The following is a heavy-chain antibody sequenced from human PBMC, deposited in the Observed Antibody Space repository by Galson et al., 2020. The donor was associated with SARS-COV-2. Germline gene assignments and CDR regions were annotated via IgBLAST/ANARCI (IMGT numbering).Heavy chain of an antibody. D-gene: IGHD3-22*01. CDR1: GGSISDYY. CDR2: IYYIGTT. J-gene: IGHJ4*02. CDR3: ASGYYDSSGLFAPADY. V-gene: IGHV4-59*01. Sequence: SETLSLTCTASGGSISDYYWSWIRQPPGKGLEWIGFIYYIGTTNYNPSLNSRVTISIDTSKNQFSLKLSSVTAADTAVYYCASGYYDSSGLFAPADYWGQGTLVTVSS.